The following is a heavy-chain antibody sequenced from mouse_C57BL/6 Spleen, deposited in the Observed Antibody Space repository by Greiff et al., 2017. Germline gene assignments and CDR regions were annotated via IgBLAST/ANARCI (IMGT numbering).Heavy chain of an antibody. D-gene: IGHD1-1*01. CDR3: TDGSSYRYFDV. Sequence: QVQLQQPGAELVRPGASVTLSCKASGYTFTDYEMHWVKPTPVHGLAWIGAIDPETGGTAYNQKFKGNAILTADNSSSTAYMELRSLTSEDSAVDYCTDGSSYRYFDVWGTGTTVTVSS. J-gene: IGHJ1*03. CDR1: GYTFTDYE. V-gene: IGHV1-15*01. CDR2: IDPETGGT.